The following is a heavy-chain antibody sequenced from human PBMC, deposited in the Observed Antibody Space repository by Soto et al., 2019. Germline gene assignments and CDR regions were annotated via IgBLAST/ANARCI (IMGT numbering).Heavy chain of an antibody. Sequence: GGSLRLSCAASGFTFSSYAMSWVRQAPGKGLEWVSAISGSGGSTYYADSVKGRFTISRDNSKNTLYLQMNSLRAEDTAVYYCAKGPGFLEWLRLTSFDYWGQGTLVTVSS. CDR2: ISGSGGST. CDR1: GFTFSSYA. J-gene: IGHJ4*02. V-gene: IGHV3-23*01. CDR3: AKGPGFLEWLRLTSFDY. D-gene: IGHD3-3*01.